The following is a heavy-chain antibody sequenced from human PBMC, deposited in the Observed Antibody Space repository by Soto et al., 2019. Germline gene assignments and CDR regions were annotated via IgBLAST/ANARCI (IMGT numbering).Heavy chain of an antibody. V-gene: IGHV3-23*01. CDR2: ISGSGGST. J-gene: IGHJ5*02. CDR1: GFTFSSYA. Sequence: GSLRLSCAASGFTFSSYAMSWVRQAPGKGLEWVSAISGSGGSTYYADSVKGRFTISRDNSKNTRYLQMNSLRAEDTAVYYCAKNPRGKIAAAGQFDPWGQGTLVTVSS. CDR3: AKNPRGKIAAAGQFDP. D-gene: IGHD6-13*01.